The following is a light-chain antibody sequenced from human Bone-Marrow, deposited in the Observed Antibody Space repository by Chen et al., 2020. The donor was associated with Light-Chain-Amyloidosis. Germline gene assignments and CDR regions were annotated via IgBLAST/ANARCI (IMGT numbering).Light chain of an antibody. CDR1: RSNIGANT. V-gene: IGLV1-44*01. CDR3: AAWDDNLNGWV. CDR2: SNN. J-gene: IGLJ3*02. Sequence: SVLTQPPSASGTPGQRVTISCSGSRSNIGANTVNWYQQFPGTAPKLLIYSNNQRPSGLPDRLSGSKSGTSAALAIRGLQSEDETDYSGAAWDDNLNGWVFGGGTKLTVL.